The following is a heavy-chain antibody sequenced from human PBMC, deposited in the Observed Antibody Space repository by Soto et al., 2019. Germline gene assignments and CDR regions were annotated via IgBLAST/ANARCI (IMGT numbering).Heavy chain of an antibody. CDR2: IYYSGST. V-gene: IGHV4-31*03. D-gene: IGHD6-6*01. J-gene: IGHJ5*02. CDR1: IGSISSSGGYY. CDR3: ARAGHSSSSEGANWFDP. Sequence: TLSLTCTVSIGSISSSGGYYWSWIRQHPGKGLEWIGYIYYSGSTYYNPSLKSRVTISVDTSKNQFSLKLSSVTAADTAVYYCARAGHSSSSEGANWFDPWGQGTLVTVSS.